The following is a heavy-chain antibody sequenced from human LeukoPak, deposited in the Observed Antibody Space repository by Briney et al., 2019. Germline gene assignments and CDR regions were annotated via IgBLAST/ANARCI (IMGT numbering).Heavy chain of an antibody. J-gene: IGHJ3*02. CDR1: GFTFSSYA. D-gene: IGHD1-26*01. V-gene: IGHV3-23*05. CDR3: AMRWELHALDI. Sequence: GGSLRLPCGASGFTFSSYAMNWVRQAPGKGLEWISAITGSGSSTYYADSVKGRFTISRDNSNNTLYLQMNSLRAEDTAVYYCAMRWELHALDIWGQGTVVTVSS. CDR2: ITGSGSST.